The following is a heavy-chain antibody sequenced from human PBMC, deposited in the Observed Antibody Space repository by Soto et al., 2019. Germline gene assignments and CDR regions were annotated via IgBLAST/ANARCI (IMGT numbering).Heavy chain of an antibody. Sequence: EVQLVESGGGLVQPGGSLRLTCAASGFTFTYSWMAWVRQAPGKGLEWVANINTGGSDKFYVDSVKGRFTISRDDAESSVYLQMNSLRAEDTAVYFCVRMPRVTTNYWGQGALVTVSP. CDR2: INTGGSDK. CDR3: VRMPRVTTNY. CDR1: GFTFTYSW. V-gene: IGHV3-7*01. D-gene: IGHD4-17*01. J-gene: IGHJ4*02.